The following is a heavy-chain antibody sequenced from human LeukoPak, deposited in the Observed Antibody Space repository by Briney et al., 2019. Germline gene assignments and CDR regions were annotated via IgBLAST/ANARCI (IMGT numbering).Heavy chain of an antibody. J-gene: IGHJ3*02. CDR2: ISSSGSTI. CDR1: GFTFSDYY. CDR3: ARGYSRAAFDI. D-gene: IGHD2-15*01. Sequence: PGGSLRLSCAASGFTFSDYYMSWIRQAPGKGLEWISYISSSGSTIYYADSVKGRFTISRDNAKNSLLLQMNSLRAEDTALYYCARGYSRAAFDIWGQGTVVAVSS. V-gene: IGHV3-11*04.